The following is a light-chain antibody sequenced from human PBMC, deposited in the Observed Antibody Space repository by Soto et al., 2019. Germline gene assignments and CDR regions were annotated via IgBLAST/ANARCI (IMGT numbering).Light chain of an antibody. CDR3: QQSYSTPLMYT. J-gene: IGKJ2*01. Sequence: IQLTQSPSSLSASVGDRVTITCRASQGISSYLAWYQQKPGKAPKLLIYAASTLQSGVPSRFSGSGSGTDFTLTISSLQPEDFATYYCQQSYSTPLMYTFGQGTKLEIK. CDR2: AAS. V-gene: IGKV1-9*01. CDR1: QGISSY.